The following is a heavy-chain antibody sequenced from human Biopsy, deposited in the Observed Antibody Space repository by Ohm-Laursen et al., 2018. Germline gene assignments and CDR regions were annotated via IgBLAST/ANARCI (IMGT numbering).Heavy chain of an antibody. V-gene: IGHV4-59*01. D-gene: IGHD2/OR15-2a*01. J-gene: IGHJ6*02. CDR1: VGSISSDY. Sequence: GTLSLTCTVSVGSISSDYWSWIRQTPGKGLEWIGYIYYSGSTNYNPSLKSRVTISVDTSKNRFSLRLNSVTAADTAVYYCARATNSTGWPYYYFYGMDVWGQGTTVTVSS. CDR2: IYYSGST. CDR3: ARATNSTGWPYYYFYGMDV.